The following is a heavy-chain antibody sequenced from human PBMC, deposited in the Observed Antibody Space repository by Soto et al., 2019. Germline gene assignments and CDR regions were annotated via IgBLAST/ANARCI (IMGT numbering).Heavy chain of an antibody. J-gene: IGHJ4*02. D-gene: IGHD6-19*01. CDR3: ARSAGWYAVHS. CDR2: VFHTGTT. V-gene: IGHV4-4*02. CDR1: GDSVSSPYY. Sequence: QVQLQESGPGLIQPSGTLTLKYAVSGDSVSSPYYWCWVRQPPGKGLEWIGEVFHTGTTSYNPSLRSRVTISMDKSINQFSLDLSSVTAADTAVYYCARSAGWYAVHSWGPGTLVIV.